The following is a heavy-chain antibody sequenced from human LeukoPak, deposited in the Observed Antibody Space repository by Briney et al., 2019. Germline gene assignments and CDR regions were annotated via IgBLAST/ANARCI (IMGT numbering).Heavy chain of an antibody. CDR3: ARVPYYDSSGYDN. V-gene: IGHV1-46*01. D-gene: IGHD3-22*01. CDR2: ISPSGGST. CDR1: GYTFTSYY. J-gene: IGHJ4*02. Sequence: ASVKVSCKASGYTFTSYYIHWVRQAPGQGLEWMGVISPSGGSTTYAQKFQGRVTMTRDTSTSTVYMELSSPTSEDTAVYYCARVPYYDSSGYDNWGQGTLVTVSS.